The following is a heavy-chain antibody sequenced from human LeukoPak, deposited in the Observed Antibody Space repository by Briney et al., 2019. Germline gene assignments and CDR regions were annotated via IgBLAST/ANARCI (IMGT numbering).Heavy chain of an antibody. V-gene: IGHV1-24*01. CDR1: GYTLTELS. D-gene: IGHD1-26*01. CDR3: ATAGKKIVGALDY. Sequence: ASVKVSCKVSGYTLTELSMHWVRQAPRKGLEWMGGFDPEDGETIYAQKFQGRVTMTEDTSTDTAYMELSSLRSEDTAVCYCATAGKKIVGALDYWGQGTLVTVSS. CDR2: FDPEDGET. J-gene: IGHJ4*02.